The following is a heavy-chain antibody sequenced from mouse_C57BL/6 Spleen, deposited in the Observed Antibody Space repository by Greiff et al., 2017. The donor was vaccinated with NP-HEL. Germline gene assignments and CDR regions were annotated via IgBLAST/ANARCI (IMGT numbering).Heavy chain of an antibody. CDR1: GYTLTDYY. D-gene: IGHD2-4*01. J-gene: IGHJ4*01. Sequence: EVQLQQSGPVLVKPGASVKMSCKASGYTLTDYYMNWVKQSHGKSLEWIGVINPYNGGTSYNQKFKGKATLTGDKSSSTAYMELNSLTSEDSAVYYCARSKDYSAYAMDYWGQGTSVTVSS. CDR2: INPYNGGT. V-gene: IGHV1-19*01. CDR3: ARSKDYSAYAMDY.